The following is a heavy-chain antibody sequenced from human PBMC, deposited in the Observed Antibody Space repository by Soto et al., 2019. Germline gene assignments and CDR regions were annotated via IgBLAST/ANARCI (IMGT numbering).Heavy chain of an antibody. CDR1: GGSISSGGYS. D-gene: IGHD3-22*01. Sequence: PSETLSLTCAASGGSISSGGYSWSWIRQPPGKGLEWIGYIYHSGSTYYNPSLKSRVTISVDRSKNQFSLKLSSVTAADTAVYYCARSNLLDSSGYYYYFDYWGQGTLVTVSS. V-gene: IGHV4-30-2*01. J-gene: IGHJ4*02. CDR3: ARSNLLDSSGYYYYFDY. CDR2: IYHSGST.